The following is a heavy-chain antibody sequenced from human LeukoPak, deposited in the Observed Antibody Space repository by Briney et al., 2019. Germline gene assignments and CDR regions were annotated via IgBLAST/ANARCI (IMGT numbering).Heavy chain of an antibody. J-gene: IGHJ4*02. CDR2: ISWNSGSI. D-gene: IGHD3-16*01. CDR1: GFTFDDCA. Sequence: PGGSLRLSCAASGFTFDDCAMHWVRQAPGKGLEWVSVISWNSGSIDYADSVKGRFTISRDNAKNSLYLQMNSLRAEDTALYYCAKASGLLWSYFDYWGKGTLVTVSS. V-gene: IGHV3-9*01. CDR3: AKASGLLWSYFDY.